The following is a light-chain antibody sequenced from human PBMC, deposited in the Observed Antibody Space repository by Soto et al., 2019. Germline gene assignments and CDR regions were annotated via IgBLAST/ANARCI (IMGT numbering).Light chain of an antibody. Sequence: QSVLTQPPSASGTPGQRVTISCSGSSSNIGSNYVYWYQQLPGTAPKLLIYRNNQRPSGVPDRFSGSKSGTSASLAISGLRSEDEADYYCAAWDDSLSGLNWVFGVGTKLTVL. J-gene: IGLJ3*02. V-gene: IGLV1-47*01. CDR2: RNN. CDR3: AAWDDSLSGLNWV. CDR1: SSNIGSNY.